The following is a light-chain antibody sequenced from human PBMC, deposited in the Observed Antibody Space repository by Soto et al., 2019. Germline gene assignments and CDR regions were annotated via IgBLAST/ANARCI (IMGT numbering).Light chain of an antibody. CDR2: GAS. J-gene: IGKJ4*01. V-gene: IGKV3-15*01. CDR1: QSVSSN. CDR3: QQYNNWPLT. Sequence: DIVLTQSPASLSVSPGERVTISCRASQSVSSNLAWYQQKPGQAPRLLIYGASTRDTGVPARFSGSGSGTEFTLTISSLQSEDFAVYYCQQYNNWPLTFGGGTKVEIK.